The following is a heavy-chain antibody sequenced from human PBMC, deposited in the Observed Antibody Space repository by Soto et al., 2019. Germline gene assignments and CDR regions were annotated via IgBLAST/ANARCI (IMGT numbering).Heavy chain of an antibody. CDR2: IYWDNDK. Sequence: QITLKESGPTLVKPTQTLTLTCAFSGFSLNTRGVGVGWIRQPPGKALEWLALIYWDNDKRYSPSLKSRLTITKDPPKNHVLLMMPDMDPVDTATFSCAHNNYYGSGRVYWGQGALVTVSS. D-gene: IGHD3-10*01. CDR3: AHNNYYGSGRVY. J-gene: IGHJ4*02. V-gene: IGHV2-5*02. CDR1: GFSLNTRGVG.